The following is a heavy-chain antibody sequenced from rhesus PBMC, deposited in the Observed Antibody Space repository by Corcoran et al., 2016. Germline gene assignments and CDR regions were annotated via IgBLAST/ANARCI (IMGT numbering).Heavy chain of an antibody. Sequence: EVQLVETGGGLVQPGGSLKLSCAASGFTFSSYGMSWVRQAPGKGLEWVSAINSGGGITYYADSVKGRFTSSRDNSKNTLSLQMNSLRAEDTAVYYCAKGDFWTGYYTGKGPYFDYWGQGVLVTVSS. J-gene: IGHJ4*01. D-gene: IGHD3-3*01. V-gene: IGHV3S5*01. CDR3: AKGDFWTGYYTGKGPYFDY. CDR1: GFTFSSYG. CDR2: INSGGGIT.